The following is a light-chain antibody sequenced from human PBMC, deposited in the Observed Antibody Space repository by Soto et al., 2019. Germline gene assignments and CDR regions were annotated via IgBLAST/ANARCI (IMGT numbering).Light chain of an antibody. V-gene: IGKV3-20*01. Sequence: EIVLTQSPGTLSLSPGERATLSCRASQSVTGSYLAWYQQKPGQAPRLVIYGTYNRATGIPDRFSGSGSGTDFTLTISRLEPEGFAVYYCQHYGISSWTFGQGTKVEIK. CDR2: GTY. CDR3: QHYGISSWT. J-gene: IGKJ1*01. CDR1: QSVTGSY.